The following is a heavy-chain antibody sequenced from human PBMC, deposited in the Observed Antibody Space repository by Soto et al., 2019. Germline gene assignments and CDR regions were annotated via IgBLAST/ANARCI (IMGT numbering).Heavy chain of an antibody. D-gene: IGHD4-17*01. J-gene: IGHJ4*02. V-gene: IGHV3-30*03. CDR3: AMGDGDYLFDY. CDR2: ISYDGSNK. Sequence: QVQLVESGGGVVQPGRSLRLSCAASGFTFSSYGMHWVRQAPGKGLEWVAVISYDGSNKYYADSVKGRFTISRDNSKNTLYLQMNSLRAEDTAVYYCAMGDGDYLFDYWGQGTLVTVSS. CDR1: GFTFSSYG.